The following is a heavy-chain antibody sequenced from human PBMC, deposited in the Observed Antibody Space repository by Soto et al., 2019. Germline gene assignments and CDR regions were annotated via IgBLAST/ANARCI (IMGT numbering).Heavy chain of an antibody. J-gene: IGHJ4*02. CDR2: MNQDGSEK. V-gene: IGHV3-7*04. CDR1: GFTFNRYW. CDR3: ARAGELWFGESYFDY. Sequence: EVQLVEFGGGLVQPGGSLRLSCAVSGFTFNRYWMTWVRQAPGKGLEWVANMNQDGSEKYYVDSVKGRFTISRDNAKNSLYLQMSSLRVEDTAVYYSARAGELWFGESYFDYGGQRTLVTVSS. D-gene: IGHD3-10*01.